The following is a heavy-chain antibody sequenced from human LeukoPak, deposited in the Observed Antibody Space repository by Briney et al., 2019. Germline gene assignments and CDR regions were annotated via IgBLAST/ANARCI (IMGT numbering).Heavy chain of an antibody. CDR2: ISSSSDYI. CDR3: ARDATQLLIASGPFYYFDS. Sequence: GGSLRLSCAASGFTVSSSYMNWVRQAPGKGLEWVSSISSSSDYIYYADSVNGRFTISRDNAKNSVYLQINSLRADDTAVYYCARDATQLLIASGPFYYFDSWGQGTLVTVSP. D-gene: IGHD2-15*01. J-gene: IGHJ4*02. CDR1: GFTVSSSY. V-gene: IGHV3-21*01.